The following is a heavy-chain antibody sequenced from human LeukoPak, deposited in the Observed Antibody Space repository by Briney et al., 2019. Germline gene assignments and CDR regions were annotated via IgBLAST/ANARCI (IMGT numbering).Heavy chain of an antibody. J-gene: IGHJ4*02. CDR3: ARGRWGGYSGYDLDY. CDR1: GGXISSGGYY. CDR2: IYYSGST. V-gene: IGHV4-31*03. Sequence: SQTLSLTCTVSGGXISSGGYYWSWIRQHPGKGLEWIGYIYYSGSTYYNPSLKSRVTISVDTSKNQFSLKLSSVTAADTAVYYCARGRWGGYSGYDLDYWGQGTLVTVSS. D-gene: IGHD5-12*01.